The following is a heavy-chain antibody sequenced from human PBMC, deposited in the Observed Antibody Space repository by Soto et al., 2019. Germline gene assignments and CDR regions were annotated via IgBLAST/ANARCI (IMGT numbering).Heavy chain of an antibody. CDR2: INAGNGDS. V-gene: IGHV1-3*01. CDR3: ARELHGFYYFDY. CDR1: EYTFSSYT. J-gene: IGHJ4*02. Sequence: SAKVSCKASEYTFSSYTLHWVRQAPGQRLEWMGWINAGNGDSKYSQKFQSRVSISRDTSASTASMELSSLTSEATAVYYSARELHGFYYFDYCRQGNLVTVTS. D-gene: IGHD3-3*01.